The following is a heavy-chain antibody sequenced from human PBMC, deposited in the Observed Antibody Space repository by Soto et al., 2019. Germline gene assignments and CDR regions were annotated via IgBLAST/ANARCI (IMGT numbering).Heavy chain of an antibody. CDR2: IYHSGST. J-gene: IGHJ4*02. V-gene: IGHV4-4*02. CDR1: GGSIISSHW. D-gene: IGHD3-16*01. Sequence: QVQLQESGPGLVKPSGTLSLSCAVSGGSIISSHWWTWVRQPPGKGLEWIGEIYHSGSTNYNPSLKSRVTISVNPARNQFPLNLGSVAAPDPAVYYCGSSGGGEDYWGQGILVTVSS. CDR3: GSSGGGEDY.